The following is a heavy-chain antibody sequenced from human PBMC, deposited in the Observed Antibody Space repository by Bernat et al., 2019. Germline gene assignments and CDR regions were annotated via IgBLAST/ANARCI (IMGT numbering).Heavy chain of an antibody. CDR2: ITWNGDST. D-gene: IGHD2-21*02. Sequence: EVQLVESGGGVVQPGGSLRLSCAASGFTFDDYAMHWVRQAPGKGLEWVSLITWNGDSTFYADSVKGRFTISRDNSKNSLYLQMNSLRAEDTAVYYCAKERGRVTDYWGQGTLVTVSS. CDR1: GFTFDDYA. J-gene: IGHJ4*02. CDR3: AKERGRVTDY. V-gene: IGHV3-43*02.